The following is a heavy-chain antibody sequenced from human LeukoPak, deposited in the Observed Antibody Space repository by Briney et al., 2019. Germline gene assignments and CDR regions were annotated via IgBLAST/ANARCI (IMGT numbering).Heavy chain of an antibody. CDR1: GGSISSSSYY. V-gene: IGHV4-39*01. Sequence: PSETLSLTCSISGGSISSSSYYWGWIRQPPGKGLEWIGSIYYSGSTYYNSSLKSRVTISVDTSKNQFSLKLSSATAADTAVYYCARVALGECSGGSCYSGYYYMDVWGKGTTVTVSS. J-gene: IGHJ6*03. CDR2: IYYSGST. D-gene: IGHD2-15*01. CDR3: ARVALGECSGGSCYSGYYYMDV.